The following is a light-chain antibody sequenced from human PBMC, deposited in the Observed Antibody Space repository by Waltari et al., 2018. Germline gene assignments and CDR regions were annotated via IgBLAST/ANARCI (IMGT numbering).Light chain of an antibody. CDR2: KDN. J-gene: IGLJ2*01. V-gene: IGLV3-25*03. CDR3: QSADSSGTPVI. Sequence: SFELTQPPSVSVPPGQTASITCSGNTLPKQYAYWYQQKPGQAPVLIIYKDNERPSGIPERFSGSSSGTTVTLTISGVQAEDEADYYCQSADSSGTPVIFGGGTKLTVL. CDR1: TLPKQY.